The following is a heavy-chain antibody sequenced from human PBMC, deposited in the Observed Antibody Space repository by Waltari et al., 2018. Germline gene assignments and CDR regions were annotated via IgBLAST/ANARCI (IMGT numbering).Heavy chain of an antibody. D-gene: IGHD5-12*01. V-gene: IGHV4-59*11. CDR3: ARVEGRWLQFRFDY. CDR1: GGSISSHY. CDR2: IYYSGST. J-gene: IGHJ4*02. Sequence: QVQLQESGPGLVKPSETLSLTCTVSGGSISSHYWSWIRQPPGKGLEWIGYIYYSGSTNYNPSLKSRVTISVDTSKNQFSLKLSSVSAADTAVYYCARVEGRWLQFRFDYWGQGTLVTVSS.